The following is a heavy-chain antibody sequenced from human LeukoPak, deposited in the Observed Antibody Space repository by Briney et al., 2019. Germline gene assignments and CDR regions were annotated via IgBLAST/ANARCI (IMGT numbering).Heavy chain of an antibody. CDR2: IETRGRT. Sequence: SETWSFTGPASVAPIIISSWTWFRRPPGKGPKGMGNIETRGRTNYNPSLKSRVTISLDTPKSQFSLKLSSVTAADTAVYYCARAPLYSGGSGWSIYYFYAMDVWGQGTTVTVSS. D-gene: IGHD6-19*01. CDR3: ARAPLYSGGSGWSIYYFYAMDV. V-gene: IGHV4-4*09. J-gene: IGHJ6*02. CDR1: VAPIIISS.